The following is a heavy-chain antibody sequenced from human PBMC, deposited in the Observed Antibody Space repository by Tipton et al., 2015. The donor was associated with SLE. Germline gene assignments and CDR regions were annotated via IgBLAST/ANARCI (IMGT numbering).Heavy chain of an antibody. D-gene: IGHD3-22*01. Sequence: SLRLSCAASGFTFSSYAMSWVRQAPGKGLEWVSAISGSGGSTYYADSVKGRFTISRDNSKNTLYLQMNSLRAEDTAVYYCARSYYYDSSGYYSGWYFDLWGRGTLVTVSS. CDR1: GFTFSSYA. CDR3: ARSYYYDSSGYYSGWYFDL. J-gene: IGHJ2*01. CDR2: ISGSGGST. V-gene: IGHV3-23*01.